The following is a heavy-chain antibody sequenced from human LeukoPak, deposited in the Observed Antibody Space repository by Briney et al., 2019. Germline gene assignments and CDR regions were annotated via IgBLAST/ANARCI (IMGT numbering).Heavy chain of an antibody. D-gene: IGHD3-9*01. J-gene: IGHJ3*02. V-gene: IGHV3-23*01. CDR2: ISGSGSGGST. CDR3: ARTYYDILTGLPPDAFDI. Sequence: GGSLRLSCAASGFSFSSSAMSWVRQAPGRGLEWVSTISGSGSGGSTYYADSVKGRFTISRDNAKNTLYLQMNSLRAEDTAVYYCARTYYDILTGLPPDAFDIWGQGTMVTVSS. CDR1: GFSFSSSA.